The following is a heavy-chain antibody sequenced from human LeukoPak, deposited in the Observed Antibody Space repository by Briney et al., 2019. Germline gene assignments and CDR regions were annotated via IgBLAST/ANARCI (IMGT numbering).Heavy chain of an antibody. CDR2: INHSGST. CDR1: GGSFSGYY. D-gene: IGHD4-17*01. CDR3: ARFRTAVTTFYYGMDA. J-gene: IGHJ6*02. V-gene: IGHV4-34*01. Sequence: SETLSLTCAVYGGSFSGYYWSWIRQPPGKGLEWIGEINHSGSTNYNPSLKSRVTISVDTSKNQFSLKLSSVTAADTAVYYCARFRTAVTTFYYGMDAWGQGTTVTVSS.